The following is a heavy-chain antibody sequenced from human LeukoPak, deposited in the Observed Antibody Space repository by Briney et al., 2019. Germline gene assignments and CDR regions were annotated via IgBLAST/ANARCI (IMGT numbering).Heavy chain of an antibody. J-gene: IGHJ4*02. CDR2: IRQDGGTN. D-gene: IGHD3-10*01. CDR1: GFPFNANW. V-gene: IGHV3-7*03. Sequence: GGSWRLSCAASGFPFNANWLTWVRQAPGRGRGWVANIRQDGGTNYYVDSAKGRFTISRDNAMNSLYLQMNRLRAEDTAIYYCARSLPYGTTWYGRSDFRGQGTLVTVSS. CDR3: ARSLPYGTTWYGRSDF.